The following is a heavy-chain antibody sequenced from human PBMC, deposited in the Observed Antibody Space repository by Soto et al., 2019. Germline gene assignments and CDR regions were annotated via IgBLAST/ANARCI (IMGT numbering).Heavy chain of an antibody. CDR2: ISSSSSYI. J-gene: IGHJ4*02. V-gene: IGHV3-21*01. D-gene: IGHD5-12*01. Sequence: EVQLVESGGGLVKPGGSLRLSCAASGFTFSSYSMNWVRQAPGKGLEWVSSISSSSSYIYYADSVKGRFTTSRENAKNSLYLQMTILRAEDTAVYYCARDRDTVAFDYWGQGTLVTVSS. CDR3: ARDRDTVAFDY. CDR1: GFTFSSYS.